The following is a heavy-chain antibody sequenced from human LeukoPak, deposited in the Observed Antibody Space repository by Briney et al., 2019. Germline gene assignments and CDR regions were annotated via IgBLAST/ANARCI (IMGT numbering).Heavy chain of an antibody. J-gene: IGHJ5*01. D-gene: IGHD2-21*02. CDR3: ASLDLEGGDSIGFDS. CDR1: GYAFTDYF. V-gene: IGHV1-2*02. CDR2: INPNICNA. Sequence: SENVSCNSSGYAFTDYFMHCVRQAPWQGLEWIVWINPNICNATYAQKFQGRVAINRYWSINTAYMELSSLTSDDTAVYNYASLDLEGGDSIGFDSWGQGTLVTVSS.